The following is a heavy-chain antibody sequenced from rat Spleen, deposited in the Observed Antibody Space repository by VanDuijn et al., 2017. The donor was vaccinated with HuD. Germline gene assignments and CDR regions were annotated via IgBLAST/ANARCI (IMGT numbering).Heavy chain of an antibody. D-gene: IGHD4-3*01. V-gene: IGHV2-77*01. CDR3: ADGAY. CDR2: IWGDGST. CDR1: GFSLTSYG. Sequence: QVQMKETGPGLVQTTQTLSVTCTVSGFSLTSYGVHWVRQAPGKGLEWMGIIWGDGSTNYNSALKSRLSISRDTSKSQVFLTMNSLQTDDTAVYYCADGAYWGQGVMVTVSS. J-gene: IGHJ2*01.